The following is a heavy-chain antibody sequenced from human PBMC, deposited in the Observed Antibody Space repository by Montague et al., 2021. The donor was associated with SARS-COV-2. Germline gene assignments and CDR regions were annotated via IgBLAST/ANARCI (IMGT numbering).Heavy chain of an antibody. CDR2: IYYSGST. J-gene: IGHJ1*01. CDR1: GGSISSSSYY. V-gene: IGHV4-39*01. CDR3: GRHARGRITIFGVVIEYFQH. Sequence: SETLSLTCTVSGGSISSSSYYWGWIRQPPGKGLEWIGSIYYSGSTYYNPSLKSRVTISVDTSKNQFSLKLSSVTAADTAVYYCGRHARGRITIFGVVIEYFQHWGQGTLVTVSS. D-gene: IGHD3-3*01.